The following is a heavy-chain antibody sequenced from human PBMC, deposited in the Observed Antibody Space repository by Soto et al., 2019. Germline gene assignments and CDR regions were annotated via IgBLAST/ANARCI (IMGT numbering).Heavy chain of an antibody. J-gene: IGHJ5*02. V-gene: IGHV3-30-3*01. CDR1: GFIFSSYT. D-gene: IGHD2-21*02. CDR2: ITYDGSNQ. Sequence: GGSLRLSCAASGFIFSSYTMHWVRQAPGKGLEWVGVITYDGSNQYYADSVKGRFTISRDNSRNMLFLQMNSLRPDDTAVYYCARVVGVVTHPNTNWFDPWGQGTLVTVSS. CDR3: ARVVGVVTHPNTNWFDP.